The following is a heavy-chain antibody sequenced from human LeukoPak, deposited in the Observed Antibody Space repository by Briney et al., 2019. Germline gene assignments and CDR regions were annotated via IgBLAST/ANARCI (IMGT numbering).Heavy chain of an antibody. J-gene: IGHJ4*02. CDR1: GGSFSGYY. V-gene: IGHV4-34*01. Sequence: PSETLSLTCAVYGGSFSGYYWSWIRQPPGEGLEWIGEINHSGSTNYNPSLKSRVTISVDTSKNQFSLKLSSVTAADTAVYYCARGFSPHYGSGSPPRYWGQGTLVTVSS. D-gene: IGHD3-10*01. CDR3: ARGFSPHYGSGSPPRY. CDR2: INHSGST.